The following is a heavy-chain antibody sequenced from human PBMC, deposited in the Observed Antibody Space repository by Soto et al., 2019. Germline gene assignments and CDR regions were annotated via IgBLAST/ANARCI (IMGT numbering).Heavy chain of an antibody. J-gene: IGHJ4*02. CDR1: GYTFTNFG. D-gene: IGHD3-16*01. CDR2: ISTYNGNT. V-gene: IGHV1-18*01. CDR3: ARGGTPIDS. Sequence: QVQLVQSGAEVKKPGASVKVSCKASGYTFTNFGISWVRQATGQGLEWMGWISTYNGNTNYAQKYQGRVTMTTDTAMSTDYMDLRSLRSDDTAVYYCARGGTPIDSWGQGTLVTVSS.